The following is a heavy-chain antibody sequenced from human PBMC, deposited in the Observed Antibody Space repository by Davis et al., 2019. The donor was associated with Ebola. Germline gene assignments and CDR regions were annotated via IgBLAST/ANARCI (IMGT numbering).Heavy chain of an antibody. V-gene: IGHV7-4-1*02. J-gene: IGHJ5*02. Sequence: AASVKVSCKASGYTFTSYAMNWVRQSPGQGLEWMGWINTNTGNPTYAQGFTGRFVFSLDTSVSTAYLQISSLKAEDTAVYYCARDMGLLWFGELFPPANWFDPWGQGTLVTVSS. CDR3: ARDMGLLWFGELFPPANWFDP. D-gene: IGHD3-10*01. CDR1: GYTFTSYA. CDR2: INTNTGNP.